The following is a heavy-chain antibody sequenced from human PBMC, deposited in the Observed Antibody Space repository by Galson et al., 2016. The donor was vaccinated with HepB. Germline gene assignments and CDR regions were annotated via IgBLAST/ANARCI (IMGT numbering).Heavy chain of an antibody. Sequence: CAISGDSVSSNSAAWNWIRQSPSRGLEWLGRTYYRSKWYNDYAESVKSRITINPDTSKSQFSLQLNSVTPEDTAVYYCARVVGRGVYDGRFDYWGQGILVTVSS. CDR1: GDSVSSNSAA. CDR3: ARVVGRGVYDGRFDY. D-gene: IGHD5/OR15-5a*01. V-gene: IGHV6-1*01. J-gene: IGHJ4*02. CDR2: TYYRSKWYN.